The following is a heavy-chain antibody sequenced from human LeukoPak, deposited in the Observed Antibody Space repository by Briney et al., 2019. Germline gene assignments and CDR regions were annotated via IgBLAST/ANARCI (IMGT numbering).Heavy chain of an antibody. J-gene: IGHJ4*02. CDR2: IRSKTDGGTT. Sequence: PGGSLRLSCAASGFTFSNAWMTWVRQAPGKGLEWVGRIRSKTDGGTTEYAAPVKGRFTISRDDSRNTLYLQMNSLKTEDTAVYYCSSGTYYNGFEYWGQGTLVTVSS. D-gene: IGHD3-10*01. CDR1: GFTFSNAW. CDR3: SSGTYYNGFEY. V-gene: IGHV3-15*01.